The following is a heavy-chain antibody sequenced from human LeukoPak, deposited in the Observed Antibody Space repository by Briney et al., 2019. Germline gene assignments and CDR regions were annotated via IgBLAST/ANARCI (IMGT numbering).Heavy chain of an antibody. CDR1: GFPFSNYA. V-gene: IGHV3-30*04. CDR3: ARHPAKGAATYFDY. Sequence: PGRSLRLSCTASGFPFSNYAMNWVRQTPGKGLEWVALISFDGAKIYYADSVKGRFTISRDNSKNTLFLQMNSLTVEDTAVYYCARHPAKGAATYFDYWGQGTLVTVSS. J-gene: IGHJ4*02. D-gene: IGHD2-15*01. CDR2: ISFDGAKI.